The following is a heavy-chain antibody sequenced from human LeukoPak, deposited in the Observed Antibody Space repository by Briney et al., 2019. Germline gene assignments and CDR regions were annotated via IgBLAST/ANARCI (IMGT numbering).Heavy chain of an antibody. Sequence: ASVKVSCKVSGYTLTELSMHWVRQAPGKGLEWMGDFDPEDGETIYAQKFQGRVTMTEDTSTDTAYMELSSLRSEDTAVYYCATSGSYDFWSGYLEQYAFDIWGQGTMVTASS. D-gene: IGHD3-3*01. J-gene: IGHJ3*02. CDR3: ATSGSYDFWSGYLEQYAFDI. CDR2: FDPEDGET. CDR1: GYTLTELS. V-gene: IGHV1-24*01.